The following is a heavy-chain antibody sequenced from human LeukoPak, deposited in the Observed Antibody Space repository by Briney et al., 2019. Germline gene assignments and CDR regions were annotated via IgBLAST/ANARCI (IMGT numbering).Heavy chain of an antibody. V-gene: IGHV3-30-3*01. J-gene: IGHJ4*02. D-gene: IGHD5-18*01. Sequence: GGSLRLSCAASGFTFSSYAMHWVRQAPGKGLEWVAVISYDGSNKYYADSVKGRFTISRDNSKNTLYLQMNSLRAEDTAVYYCAREVRGCAYSYGSEAHDYWGQGTLVTVSS. CDR1: GFTFSSYA. CDR3: AREVRGCAYSYGSEAHDY. CDR2: ISYDGSNK.